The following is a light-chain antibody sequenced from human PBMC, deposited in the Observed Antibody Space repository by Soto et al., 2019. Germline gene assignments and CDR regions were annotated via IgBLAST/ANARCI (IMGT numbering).Light chain of an antibody. Sequence: DIVMTQSPDSLTVSLGGRAAINCRSVQSVVYSSNNKNYLAWYQQKAGQPPRLLIYWASTRESGVPDRFSGSGSGTDFTLTISSLQAEDVAVYYCQQYYSTPPTFGPGTKVDI. V-gene: IGKV4-1*01. CDR3: QQYYSTPPT. J-gene: IGKJ3*01. CDR1: QSVVYSSNNKNY. CDR2: WAS.